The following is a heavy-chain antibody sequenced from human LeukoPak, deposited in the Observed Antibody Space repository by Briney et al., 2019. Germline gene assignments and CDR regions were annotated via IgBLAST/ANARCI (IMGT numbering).Heavy chain of an antibody. CDR3: AKDATEYGDSRFDC. D-gene: IGHD4-17*01. V-gene: IGHV3-33*06. Sequence: GGSLRLSCAASGFIFSSYGMHWVRQAPGKGLEWVAVIWNDGSHEYYADSEKGRFTISRDNSRNTVYLQMKSLRVDHTAVYYCAKDATEYGDSRFDCWGQGTLVTVSS. J-gene: IGHJ4*02. CDR2: IWNDGSHE. CDR1: GFIFSSYG.